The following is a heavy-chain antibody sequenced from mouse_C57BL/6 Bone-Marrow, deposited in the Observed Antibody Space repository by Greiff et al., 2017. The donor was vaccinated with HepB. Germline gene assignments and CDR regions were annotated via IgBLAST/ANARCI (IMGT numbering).Heavy chain of an antibody. Sequence: QVQLQQPGAELVKPGASVKLSCKASGYTFTSYWMQWVKQRPGQGLEWIGEIDPSDSYTNYNQKFKGKATLTVDTSSSTAYMQLSSLTSEDSAVYYCARLTMGGYYVWDYWGQGTTLTVSS. D-gene: IGHD2-3*01. J-gene: IGHJ2*01. V-gene: IGHV1-50*01. CDR1: GYTFTSYW. CDR3: ARLTMGGYYVWDY. CDR2: IDPSDSYT.